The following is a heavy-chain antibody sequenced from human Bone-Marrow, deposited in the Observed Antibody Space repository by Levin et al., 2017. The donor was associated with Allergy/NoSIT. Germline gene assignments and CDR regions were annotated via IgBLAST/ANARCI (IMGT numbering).Heavy chain of an antibody. CDR3: AEQYVDYD. J-gene: IGHJ4*02. Sequence: GGSLRLSCAASGFTFSDYAMNWVRQAPGKGLEWVSSISESGGTTSYADSVKGRFTISRDNSKDTLYLQMNSLRAEDTALYYCAEQYVDYDWGQGTLVTVSS. V-gene: IGHV3-23*01. D-gene: IGHD4-17*01. CDR2: ISESGGTT. CDR1: GFTFSDYA.